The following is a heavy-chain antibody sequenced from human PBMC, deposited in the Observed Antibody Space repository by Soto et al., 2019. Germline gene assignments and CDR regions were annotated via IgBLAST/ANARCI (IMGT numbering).Heavy chain of an antibody. V-gene: IGHV3-64*01. CDR1: GFTFSSYS. D-gene: IGHD1-26*01. CDR2: ISRNGGTT. Sequence: EVQLVESGGGLVQPGGSLRLSCAASGFTFSSYSMHWVRQAPGKGLEYVSAISRNGGTTSYANSVKGRFTISRDNSKNMLYLQMGSLRAEDMAVYYCGGYSGDGIWSWGQGTLVTVSS. J-gene: IGHJ5*02. CDR3: GGYSGDGIWS.